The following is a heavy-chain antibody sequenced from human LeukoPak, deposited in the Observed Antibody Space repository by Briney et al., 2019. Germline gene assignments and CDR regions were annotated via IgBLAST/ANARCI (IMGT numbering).Heavy chain of an antibody. V-gene: IGHV4-34*01. CDR2: INHSGST. J-gene: IGHJ4*02. D-gene: IGHD4-17*01. Sequence: PSETLSLTCAVYGGSFSGYYWSWIRQPPGKGLEWIGEINHSGSTNYNPSLKSRVTISVDKSKNQFSLKLSSVTAADTAVYYCARGDGDYVYFDYWGQGTLVTVSS. CDR3: ARGDGDYVYFDY. CDR1: GGSFSGYY.